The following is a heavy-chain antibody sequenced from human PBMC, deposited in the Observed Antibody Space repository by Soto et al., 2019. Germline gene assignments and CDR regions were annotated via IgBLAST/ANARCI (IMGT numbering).Heavy chain of an antibody. CDR1: GGSFSGYY. CDR3: ARSGYYYYGMDV. J-gene: IGHJ6*02. Sequence: SETLSITCAVYGGSFSGYYWSWIRQPPGKGLEWIGEINHSGSTNYNPSLKSRVTISVDTSKNQFSLKLSSVTAADTAVYYCARSGYYYYGMDVWGQGTTVTVSS. V-gene: IGHV4-34*01. CDR2: INHSGST. D-gene: IGHD7-27*01.